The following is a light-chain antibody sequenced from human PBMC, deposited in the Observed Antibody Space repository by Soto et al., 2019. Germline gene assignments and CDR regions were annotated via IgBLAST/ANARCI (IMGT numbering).Light chain of an antibody. Sequence: QSVRAQPPSFSGSPGQRVTISCTGSNSNIGAGYDVHWYQQLPGTAPKLLIYGNSNRPSGVPDRFSGSKSVTSASLAITGLQAEDEADYYCQSYDSSLSGSVLGTGTKVTVL. J-gene: IGLJ1*01. V-gene: IGLV1-40*01. CDR1: NSNIGAGYD. CDR2: GNS. CDR3: QSYDSSLSGSV.